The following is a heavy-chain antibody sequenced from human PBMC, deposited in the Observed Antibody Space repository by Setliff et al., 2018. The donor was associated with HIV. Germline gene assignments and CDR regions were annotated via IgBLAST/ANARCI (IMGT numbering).Heavy chain of an antibody. J-gene: IGHJ4*02. Sequence: PSETLSLTCAVYGGSFSGCYWSWIRQPPGKGLEWIGEINHNGNINYNPSLKSRVTVSVDTSKTQYSLKMISVTAADTAMYYCAISIVGVTSEMYWAQGTLVTVSS. CDR2: INHNGNI. CDR1: GGSFSGCY. V-gene: IGHV4-34*01. CDR3: AISIVGVTSEMY. D-gene: IGHD2-21*02.